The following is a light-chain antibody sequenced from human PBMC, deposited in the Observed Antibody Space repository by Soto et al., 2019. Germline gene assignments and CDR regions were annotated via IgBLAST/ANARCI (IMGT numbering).Light chain of an antibody. CDR2: DVS. J-gene: IGLJ2*01. CDR1: SSDIGDYKY. CDR3: SSYTSTNFVI. V-gene: IGLV2-14*03. Sequence: QSALTQPASVSGSPGQSITISCTGSSSDIGDYKYVSWYKHHPGKALKLMIYDVSNRPSGVSNRFSGSKSGNTASLTISGLQAEDEADYYCSSYTSTNFVIFGGGTKLTVL.